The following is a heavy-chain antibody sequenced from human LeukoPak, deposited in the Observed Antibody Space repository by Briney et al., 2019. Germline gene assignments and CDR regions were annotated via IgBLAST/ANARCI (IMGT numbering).Heavy chain of an antibody. J-gene: IGHJ4*02. D-gene: IGHD1-26*01. CDR1: GFTFSSYA. V-gene: IGHV3-30*18. Sequence: PGGSLRLSCAASGFTFSSYAMHWIRQAPGKGLEWVAIISYDVTNKFYADTVKGRFTISRDNSKNTLYLQMNSLRTEDTAVYYCANGGSGSYSFDYWGQGTLVTVSS. CDR2: ISYDVTNK. CDR3: ANGGSGSYSFDY.